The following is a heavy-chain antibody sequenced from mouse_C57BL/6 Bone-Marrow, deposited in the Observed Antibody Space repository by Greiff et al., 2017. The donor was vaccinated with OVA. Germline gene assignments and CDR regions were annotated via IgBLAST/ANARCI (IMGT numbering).Heavy chain of an antibody. Sequence: VQLQQPGAEPVRPGTSVKLSCKASGYTFTSYWMHWVKQRPGQGLEWIGVIDPSDSYTNYNQKFKGKATLTVDTSSSTAYMQLSSLTSEDSAVYYCARRGPGGDYWGQGTTLTVSS. CDR1: GYTFTSYW. CDR3: ARRGPGGDY. J-gene: IGHJ2*01. CDR2: IDPSDSYT. V-gene: IGHV1-59*01.